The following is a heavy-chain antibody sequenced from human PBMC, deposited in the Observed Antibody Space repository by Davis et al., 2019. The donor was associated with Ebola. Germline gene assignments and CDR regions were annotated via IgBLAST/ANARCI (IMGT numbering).Heavy chain of an antibody. CDR2: ISGSGGST. J-gene: IGHJ4*02. CDR3: ARGFVVVTATPGY. CDR1: GFTFSSYG. V-gene: IGHV3-23*01. Sequence: PGGSLRLSCAASGFTFSSYGMHWVRQAPGKGLEWVSAISGSGGSTYYADSVKGRFTISRDNSKNTLYLQMNSLRAEDTAVYYCARGFVVVTATPGYWGQGTLVTVSS. D-gene: IGHD2-21*02.